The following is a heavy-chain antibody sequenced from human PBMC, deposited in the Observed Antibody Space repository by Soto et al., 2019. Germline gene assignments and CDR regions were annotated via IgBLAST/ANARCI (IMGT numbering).Heavy chain of an antibody. CDR2: RCHSDYNT. D-gene: IGHD2-8*01. Sequence: PGGSLRLSCVVSGFNFSSYSMGWVRQAPGKGLEWVSSRCHSDYNTYYADSVHRRFSLSSDSSKKTLFLHMTGLRADDTVIYYCGRYPPYTTTGLYYPGYIDFWGLGTLVTVSS. CDR3: GRYPPYTTTGLYYPGYIDF. V-gene: IGHV3-23*01. J-gene: IGHJ4*02. CDR1: GFNFSSYS.